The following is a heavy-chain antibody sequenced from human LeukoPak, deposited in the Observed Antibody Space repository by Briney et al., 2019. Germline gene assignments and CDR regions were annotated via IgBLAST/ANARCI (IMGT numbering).Heavy chain of an antibody. CDR2: IYYSGST. CDR1: GGSFSSSSYY. Sequence: PSETLSLTCTVSGGSFSSSSYYWGWIRQPPGKGLEWIGSIYYSGSTYYNPSLKSRVTISVDTSKNQFSLKLSSVTAADTAVYYCARDGLELGGDWFDPWGQGTLVTVSS. J-gene: IGHJ5*02. CDR3: ARDGLELGGDWFDP. V-gene: IGHV4-39*07. D-gene: IGHD1-26*01.